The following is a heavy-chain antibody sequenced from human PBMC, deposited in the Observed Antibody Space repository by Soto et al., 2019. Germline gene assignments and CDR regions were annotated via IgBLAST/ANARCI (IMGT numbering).Heavy chain of an antibody. CDR1: GYTFTSYG. Sequence: GASVKVSCKASGYTFTSYGISWVRQAPGQGLEWMGWISAYNGNTNYAQKLQGRVTMTTDTSTSTAYMELRSLRTDDTAVYYCACIAVAGTSAFDIWGQGTMVTVSS. CDR3: ACIAVAGTSAFDI. V-gene: IGHV1-18*01. D-gene: IGHD6-19*01. CDR2: ISAYNGNT. J-gene: IGHJ3*02.